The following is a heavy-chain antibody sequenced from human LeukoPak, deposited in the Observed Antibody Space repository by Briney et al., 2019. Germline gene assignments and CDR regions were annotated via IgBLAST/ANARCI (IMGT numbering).Heavy chain of an antibody. CDR1: GGSFSGYY. D-gene: IGHD2-15*01. J-gene: IGHJ5*02. CDR2: INHSGST. V-gene: IGHV4-34*01. Sequence: SETLSLTCAVYGGSFSGYYWSWIRQPPGKGLEWIGEINHSGSTNYNQYLKSRVTISVDTSKHPFSLKLSSVTAADTAVYYCARGSIFIASRKVAAIHINPWGQGTLVTVSS. CDR3: ARGSIFIASRKVAAIHINP.